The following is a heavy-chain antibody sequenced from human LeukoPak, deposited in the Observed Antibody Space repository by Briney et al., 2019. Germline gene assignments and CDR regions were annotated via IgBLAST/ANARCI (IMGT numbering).Heavy chain of an antibody. CDR2: IYYSGST. J-gene: IGHJ4*02. Sequence: SETLSLTCTVSGGSISSSSYYWGWIRQPPGKGLEWIGSIYYSGSTYYNPSLKSRVTISVDTSKNQFSLKLSSVTAADTAVYYCAKDGREYSFDYWGQGTLVTVYS. V-gene: IGHV4-39*07. CDR1: GGSISSSSYY. CDR3: AKDGREYSFDY.